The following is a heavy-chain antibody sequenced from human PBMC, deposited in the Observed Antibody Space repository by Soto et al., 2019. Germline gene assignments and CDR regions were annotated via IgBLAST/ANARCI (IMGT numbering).Heavy chain of an antibody. CDR2: IYYSGST. Sequence: QVQLQESGPGLVKPSQTLSLTCTVSGGSISSGGYYWSWIRQHPGKGLEWIGYIYYSGSTYYNPSLKSRVTIPVDKSKNQVSLKLSSVTAADTAVYHCARDPGRYYYMDVWGKGTTVTVSS. J-gene: IGHJ6*03. CDR1: GGSISSGGYY. V-gene: IGHV4-31*03. CDR3: ARDPGRYYYMDV.